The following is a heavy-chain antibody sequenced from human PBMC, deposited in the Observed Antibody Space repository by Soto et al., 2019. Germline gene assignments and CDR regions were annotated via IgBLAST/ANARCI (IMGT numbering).Heavy chain of an antibody. Sequence: PGESLKISCKGSGYSFTSYWISWVRQVPGKGLEWMGRIDPSDSYTNYSPSFQGHVTISADKSISTAYLQWSSLKASDTAMYYCARLRADGTPLYYYYYGMDVWGQGPTVTVSS. CDR1: GYSFTSYW. V-gene: IGHV5-10-1*01. CDR3: ARLRADGTPLYYYYYGMDV. D-gene: IGHD6-13*01. CDR2: IDPSDSYT. J-gene: IGHJ6*02.